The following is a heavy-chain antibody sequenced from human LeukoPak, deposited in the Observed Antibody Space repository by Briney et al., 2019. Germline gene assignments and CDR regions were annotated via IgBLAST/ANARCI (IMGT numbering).Heavy chain of an antibody. J-gene: IGHJ4*02. CDR3: ARDLTVAVLNY. D-gene: IGHD6-19*01. CDR1: GFTFSSYV. Sequence: GGSLRLSCAASGFTFSSYVMHWVRQAPGKGLEWVSSISSSSSYIYYADSVKGRFTISRDNAKNSLYLQMNSLRAEDTAVYYCARDLTVAVLNYWGQGTLVTVSS. CDR2: ISSSSSYI. V-gene: IGHV3-21*01.